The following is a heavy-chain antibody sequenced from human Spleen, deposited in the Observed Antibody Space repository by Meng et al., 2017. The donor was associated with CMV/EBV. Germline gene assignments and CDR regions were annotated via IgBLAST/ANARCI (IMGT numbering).Heavy chain of an antibody. D-gene: IGHD3-10*01. J-gene: IGHJ4*02. CDR2: ISVTGSGT. CDR1: GFTFSTFA. Sequence: EVQLVGSGGGLIQPGGSLRLSCAASGFTFSTFAMSWVRQAPGKGLEWVSSISVTGSGTHYADSVRGRFTISRDNSKNTLYLQMNDLRAEDTAMYYCFGSGGRYYWGQGTLVTVSS. V-gene: IGHV3-23*04. CDR3: FGSGGRYY.